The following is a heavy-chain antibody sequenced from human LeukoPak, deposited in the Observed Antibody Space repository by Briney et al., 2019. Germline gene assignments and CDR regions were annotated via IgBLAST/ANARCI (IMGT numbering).Heavy chain of an antibody. CDR1: VYTFTSYY. CDR3: ARVRSTYYYDSSGFESAFDI. CDR2: INPSGGST. Sequence: ASVKDSCKASVYTFTSYYMHWVRPAPGQGVEWMGIINPSGGSTSYAQKFQGRVTMTRDTSTSTVYMELSSLRSEDTAVYYLARVRSTYYYDSSGFESAFDIWGQGTMVTVSS. J-gene: IGHJ3*02. D-gene: IGHD3-22*01. V-gene: IGHV1-46*01.